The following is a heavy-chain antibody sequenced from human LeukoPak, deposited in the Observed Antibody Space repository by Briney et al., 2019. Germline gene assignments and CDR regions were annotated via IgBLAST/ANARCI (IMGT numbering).Heavy chain of an antibody. CDR1: GFTFSSYG. J-gene: IGHJ3*01. D-gene: IGHD3-10*01. CDR3: ARAGEGFDL. Sequence: PGGSLRLSCAASGFTFSSYGMHWVRQAPGKGLEWVAGIWYDGSNKYYADSVKGRFTISRDNSKNTLNLQMNSLRAEDTAVYYCARAGEGFDLWGQGTMVTVSS. CDR2: IWYDGSNK. V-gene: IGHV3-33*01.